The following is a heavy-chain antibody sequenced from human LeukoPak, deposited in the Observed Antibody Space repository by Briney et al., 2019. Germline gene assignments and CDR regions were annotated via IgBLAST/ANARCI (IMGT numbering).Heavy chain of an antibody. J-gene: IGHJ4*02. V-gene: IGHV3-48*03. CDR3: AKGGSSWIGVFFDY. CDR2: ISSSGSTI. CDR1: GFTFSSYE. D-gene: IGHD6-13*01. Sequence: QAGGSLRLSCAASGFTFSSYEMNWVRQAPGKGLEWVSYISSSGSTIYYADSVKGRFTISRDNAKNSLYLQMNSLRAEDTALYYCAKGGSSWIGVFFDYWGQGTLVTVSS.